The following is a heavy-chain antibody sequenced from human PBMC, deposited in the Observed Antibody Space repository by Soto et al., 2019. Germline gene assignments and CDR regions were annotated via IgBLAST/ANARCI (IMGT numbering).Heavy chain of an antibody. Sequence: PGGSLRLSCAGSGFIFSTYVMHWVRQAPGKGLEWVAVILYDGSKEFYADSVKGRFSISRDNSKNTLYLQMNTLRAEDTATYYCSRGDGAAERDRFDIWGQGSMVTVYS. V-gene: IGHV3-30*03. CDR2: ILYDGSKE. CDR3: SRGDGAAERDRFDI. J-gene: IGHJ5*02. D-gene: IGHD6-13*01. CDR1: GFIFSTYV.